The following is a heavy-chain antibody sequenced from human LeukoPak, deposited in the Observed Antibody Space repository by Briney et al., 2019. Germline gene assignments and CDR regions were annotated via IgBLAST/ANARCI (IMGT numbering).Heavy chain of an antibody. D-gene: IGHD6-13*01. CDR1: GYTFTCYY. Sequence: ASVKVSCKASGYTFTCYYMHWVRQAPGQGLEWMGWINPNSGGTNYAQKFQGRVTMTRDTSISTAYMELSRLRSDDTAVYYCARHPRSAIAAAGLDYWGQGTLVTVSS. J-gene: IGHJ4*02. CDR3: ARHPRSAIAAAGLDY. CDR2: INPNSGGT. V-gene: IGHV1-2*02.